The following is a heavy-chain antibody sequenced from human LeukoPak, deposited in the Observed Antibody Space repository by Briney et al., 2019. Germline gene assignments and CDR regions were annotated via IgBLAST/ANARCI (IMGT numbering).Heavy chain of an antibody. CDR3: AKTIFGVAPRYGMDV. V-gene: IGHV3-53*01. Sequence: GGSLRLSCAASGFTVSSNYMSWVRQAPGKGLEWVSVVYSGGSTYYADSVKGRFTISRDNSKNTLYLQMNSLRAEDTAVYYCAKTIFGVAPRYGMDVWGQGTTVTVSS. J-gene: IGHJ6*02. CDR2: VYSGGST. CDR1: GFTVSSNY. D-gene: IGHD3-3*01.